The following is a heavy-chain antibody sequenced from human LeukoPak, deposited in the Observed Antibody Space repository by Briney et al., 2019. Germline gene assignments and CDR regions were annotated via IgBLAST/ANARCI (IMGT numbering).Heavy chain of an antibody. D-gene: IGHD5-18*01. Sequence: GGSLRLSCGASGFTFSTYGMHWVRQAPGKGLEWVAFIRYDGSNKYYADSVKGRFTISRDNAKNSLYLQMNSLRAEDTAVYYCARDRPGGYSYGFDYWGQGTLVTVSS. CDR3: ARDRPGGYSYGFDY. J-gene: IGHJ4*02. V-gene: IGHV3-30*02. CDR2: IRYDGSNK. CDR1: GFTFSTYG.